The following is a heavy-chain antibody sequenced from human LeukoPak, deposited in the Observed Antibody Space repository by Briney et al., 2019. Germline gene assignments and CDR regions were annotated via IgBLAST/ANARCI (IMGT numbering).Heavy chain of an antibody. CDR2: INHSGST. D-gene: IGHD6-13*01. J-gene: IGHJ6*03. CDR1: GGSFSGYY. V-gene: IGHV4-34*01. Sequence: PSETLSLTCAVYGGSFSGYYWSWIRQPPGKGLEWIGEINHSGSTNYNPSLKSRVTISVDTSKNQFSLKLISVTAADTAVYYCARGKGTRIAAAGSRNYYYYMDVWGKGTTVTVSS. CDR3: ARGKGTRIAAAGSRNYYYYMDV.